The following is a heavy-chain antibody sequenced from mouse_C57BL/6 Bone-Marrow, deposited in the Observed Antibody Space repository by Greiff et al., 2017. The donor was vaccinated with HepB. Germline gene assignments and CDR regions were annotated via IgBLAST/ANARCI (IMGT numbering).Heavy chain of an antibody. CDR2: IYPGSGST. V-gene: IGHV1-55*01. D-gene: IGHD1-1*01. CDR3: ASFYGSRGFDY. J-gene: IGHJ2*01. CDR1: GYTFTSYW. Sequence: QVHVKQPGAELVKPGASVKMSCKASGYTFTSYWITWVKQRPGQGLEWIGDIYPGSGSTNYNEKFKSKATLTVDTSSSTAYMQLSSLTSEDSAVYYCASFYGSRGFDYWGQGTTLTVSS.